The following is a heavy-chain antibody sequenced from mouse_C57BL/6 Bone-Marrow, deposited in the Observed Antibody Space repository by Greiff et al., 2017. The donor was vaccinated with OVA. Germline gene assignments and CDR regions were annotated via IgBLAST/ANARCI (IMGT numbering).Heavy chain of an antibody. Sequence: SGPELVKPGASVKLSCKASGYTFTSYWMHWVKQRPGQGLEWIGMIHPNSGSTNYNEKFKSKATLTVDKSSSTAYMQLSSLTSEDSAVYYCAKGLRYVFDYWGQGTTLTVSS. CDR3: AKGLRYVFDY. CDR1: GYTFTSYW. V-gene: IGHV1-64*01. J-gene: IGHJ2*01. D-gene: IGHD1-1*01. CDR2: IHPNSGST.